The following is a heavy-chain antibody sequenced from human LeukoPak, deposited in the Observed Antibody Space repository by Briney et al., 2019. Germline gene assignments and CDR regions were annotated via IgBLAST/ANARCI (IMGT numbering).Heavy chain of an antibody. D-gene: IGHD5-24*01. J-gene: IGHJ3*02. V-gene: IGHV3-21*06. CDR1: GFDFSSYT. CDR2: IRSRSNFM. CDR3: ATDFYLEKDLLNEPFDI. Sequence: GGSLRLSCTASGFDFSSYTMNWVRQAPGKGLEWVSTIRSRSNFMDYVESVKGRFTISRDNAKNSLYLQMDSLRVDDTAMYFCATDFYLEKDLLNEPFDIWGRGTMVIVS.